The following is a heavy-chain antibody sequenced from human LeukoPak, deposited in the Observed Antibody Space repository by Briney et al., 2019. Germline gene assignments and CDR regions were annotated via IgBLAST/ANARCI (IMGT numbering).Heavy chain of an antibody. Sequence: GGSLRLSCSASGFTFSTYAMHWVRQAPGKRLELVVFIWPDGSTKYYAASVKCRFAISRENSKNKVYLQMNDLTAEDSALYFCAKISSSAESNFDYWGQGTLLTVSS. J-gene: IGHJ4*02. V-gene: IGHV3-30*02. D-gene: IGHD6-25*01. CDR2: IWPDGSTK. CDR1: GFTFSTYA. CDR3: AKISSSAESNFDY.